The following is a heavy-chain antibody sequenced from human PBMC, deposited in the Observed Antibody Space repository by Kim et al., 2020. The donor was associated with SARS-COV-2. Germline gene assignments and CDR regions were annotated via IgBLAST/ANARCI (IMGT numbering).Heavy chain of an antibody. J-gene: IGHJ3*02. D-gene: IGHD2-15*01. CDR3: ARNPGRARAFDI. V-gene: IGHV3-30*07. Sequence: YSADAVKRRVPIYRDTSKNMLYLQMNRLRAEDTAVYYCARNPGRARAFDIWGQGTMVTVSS.